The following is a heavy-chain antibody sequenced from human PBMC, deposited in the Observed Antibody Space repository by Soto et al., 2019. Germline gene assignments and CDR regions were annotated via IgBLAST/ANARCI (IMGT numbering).Heavy chain of an antibody. J-gene: IGHJ4*02. CDR3: SKRISCVSGRWFDFDY. Sequence: QVQLVESGGGVVQPGRSLRLSCAASGFTFSNYAMHWVRQAPGKGLEWVAAILYDGSNKYYADSVKGRFTISRDNTENALDLQMNSLRTEDTAVSYRSKRISCVSGRWFDFDYWGQGTLATVSS. CDR1: GFTFSNYA. V-gene: IGHV3-30*18. CDR2: ILYDGSNK. D-gene: IGHD6-19*01.